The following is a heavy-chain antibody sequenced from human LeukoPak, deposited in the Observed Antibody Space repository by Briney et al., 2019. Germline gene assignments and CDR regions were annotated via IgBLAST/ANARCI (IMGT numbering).Heavy chain of an antibody. J-gene: IGHJ4*02. V-gene: IGHV5-51*01. D-gene: IGHD6-19*01. Sequence: GESLKISCEGSGYSFTSYWIGWVRQMPGKGLEWMGFIYPGDSATRYSPSFQGLVTISVDKSITTAYLQWSSLKASDTAMYYCAKRRAVAGQYYFDYWGQGTLVTVSS. CDR2: IYPGDSAT. CDR3: AKRRAVAGQYYFDY. CDR1: GYSFTSYW.